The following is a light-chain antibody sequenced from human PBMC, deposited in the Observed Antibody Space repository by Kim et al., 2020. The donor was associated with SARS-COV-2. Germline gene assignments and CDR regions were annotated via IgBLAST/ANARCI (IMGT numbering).Light chain of an antibody. CDR3: QAWDSSTVV. J-gene: IGLJ2*01. CDR2: QDS. CDR1: KMGDKY. V-gene: IGLV3-1*01. Sequence: VSPGQTASITCSGDKMGDKYACWYQQKPGQYPVLVIYQDSKRRSGIRERFSGSNSGNTATLSISGTQAMDEADYYCQAWDSSTVVFGGGTQLTVL.